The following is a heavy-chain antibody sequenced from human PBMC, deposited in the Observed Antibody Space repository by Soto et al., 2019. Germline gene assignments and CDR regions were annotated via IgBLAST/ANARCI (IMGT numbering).Heavy chain of an antibody. V-gene: IGHV1-3*01. CDR1: GYSFATYA. CDR2: INPATGNT. Sequence: QVQLVQSGAEVKKPGTSVKVSCTASGYSFATYAIHWVRQAPGHGLEWMGWINPATGNTEYSDKFQDRVTFTRDTSATTAYMELRGLRSEDTAVYYCARRYKSAGWLEPWGQGTLVTVSS. J-gene: IGHJ5*02. CDR3: ARRYKSAGWLEP. D-gene: IGHD1-1*01.